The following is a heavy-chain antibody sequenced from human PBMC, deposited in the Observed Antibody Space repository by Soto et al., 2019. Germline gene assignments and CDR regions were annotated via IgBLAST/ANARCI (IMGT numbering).Heavy chain of an antibody. CDR1: GGTFSSYA. V-gene: IGHV1-69*06. D-gene: IGHD3-3*01. CDR3: ARGVRFLEWPYNFDY. CDR2: IIPIFCTA. J-gene: IGHJ4*02. Sequence: SVKVSCKASGGTFSSYAISWVRQAPGQGLEWVGGIIPIFCTANYAQKFQGRVTITAGKSTSTAYMELSSLRSEDTAVYYCARGVRFLEWPYNFDYWGQGTLVTVSS.